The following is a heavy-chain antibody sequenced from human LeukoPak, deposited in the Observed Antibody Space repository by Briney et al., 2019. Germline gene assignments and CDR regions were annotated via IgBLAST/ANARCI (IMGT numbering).Heavy chain of an antibody. J-gene: IGHJ4*02. Sequence: GGSLRLSCAASGFTVSSNYMSWVRQAPGRGLEWVSVIYSGGSTYYADSAKGRFTISRDNSKNTLYLQMNSLRAEDTAVYYCARGDIVVVPDWGQGTLVTVSS. CDR3: ARGDIVVVPD. D-gene: IGHD2-2*01. V-gene: IGHV3-66*01. CDR1: GFTVSSNY. CDR2: IYSGGST.